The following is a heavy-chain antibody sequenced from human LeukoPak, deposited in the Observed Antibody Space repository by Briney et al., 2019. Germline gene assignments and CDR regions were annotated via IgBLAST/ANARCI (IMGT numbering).Heavy chain of an antibody. D-gene: IGHD3-22*01. CDR2: INHSGST. Sequence: SETLSLTCAVYGGSFSGYYWSWIRQPPGKGLEWIGEINHSGSTNYNPSLKSRVTISVDTFKNQFPLKLSSVTAADTAVYYCARGKGRRVVAFDYWGQGTLVTVSS. J-gene: IGHJ4*02. V-gene: IGHV4-34*01. CDR1: GGSFSGYY. CDR3: ARGKGRRVVAFDY.